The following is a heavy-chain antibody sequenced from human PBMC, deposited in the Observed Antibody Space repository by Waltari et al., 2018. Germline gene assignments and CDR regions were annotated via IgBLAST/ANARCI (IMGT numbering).Heavy chain of an antibody. V-gene: IGHV4-61*02. J-gene: IGHJ3*02. D-gene: IGHD3-10*01. CDR1: GGSISSGSYY. CDR3: ARDHGDLNSAFDI. Sequence: QVQLQESGPGLVKPSQTLSLTCTVPGGSISSGSYYWSWLRQPAGKGLEWIGRIYTSGSTNYNPSLKSRVTISVDTSKNQFSLKLSSVTAADTAVYYCARDHGDLNSAFDIWGQGTMVTVSS. CDR2: IYTSGST.